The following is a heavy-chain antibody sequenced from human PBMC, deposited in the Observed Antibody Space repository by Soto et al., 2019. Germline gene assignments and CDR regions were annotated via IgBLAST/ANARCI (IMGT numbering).Heavy chain of an antibody. V-gene: IGHV4-59*01. CDR1: GGSISVYY. D-gene: IGHD3-9*01. J-gene: IGHJ4*02. Sequence: TLSLTCTISGGSISVYYWSWIRQSPRQGLEWIGYVYDNGRPYYSPSLKSRVTISADTSKNQISLKLTSATAADTAVYYGARGVGSSPPRYWGRGTLVTVSS. CDR3: ARGVGSSPPRY. CDR2: VYDNGRP.